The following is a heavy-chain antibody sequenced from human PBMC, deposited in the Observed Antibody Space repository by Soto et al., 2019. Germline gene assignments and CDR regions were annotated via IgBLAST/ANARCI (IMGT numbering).Heavy chain of an antibody. D-gene: IGHD2-15*01. CDR2: INAGNGNT. V-gene: IGHV1-3*01. CDR3: ARVGIVVVAATDLDAFDI. Sequence: QVQLVQSGAEVKKPGASVKVSCKASGYTFTSYAMHWVRQAPGQRLEWMGWINAGNGNTKYSQKFQGRVTITRDTSASTAYMELSSLRSEDTAVYYCARVGIVVVAATDLDAFDIRGQGTMVTVSS. CDR1: GYTFTSYA. J-gene: IGHJ3*02.